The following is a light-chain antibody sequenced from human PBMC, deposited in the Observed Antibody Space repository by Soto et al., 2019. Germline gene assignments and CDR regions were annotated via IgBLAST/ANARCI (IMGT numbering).Light chain of an antibody. CDR1: QSVSRSY. CDR3: HQHGSYPRT. CDR2: GTS. V-gene: IGKV3-20*01. Sequence: DTVLTQSPDTLSLSPGERATLSCRASQSVSRSYLAWYQQRPGQAPRLLIYGTSSRATDIPDRFSGSGSGTYFTITINRQEPEDFPVYFRHQHGSYPRTFGQGTKVEIE. J-gene: IGKJ1*01.